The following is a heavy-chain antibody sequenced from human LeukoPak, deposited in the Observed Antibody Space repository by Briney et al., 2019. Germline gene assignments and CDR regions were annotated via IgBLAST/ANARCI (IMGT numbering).Heavy chain of an antibody. CDR2: ISSSSSYI. CDR3: ARENSDCSGGSCYSDAFDI. V-gene: IGHV3-21*01. Sequence: GGSLRLSYAASGFTFSSYSMNWVRQAPGKGLGWVSSISSSSSYIYYADSVKGRFTISRDNAKNSLYLQMNSLRAEDTAVYYCARENSDCSGGSCYSDAFDIWGQGTMVTVSS. CDR1: GFTFSSYS. D-gene: IGHD2-15*01. J-gene: IGHJ3*02.